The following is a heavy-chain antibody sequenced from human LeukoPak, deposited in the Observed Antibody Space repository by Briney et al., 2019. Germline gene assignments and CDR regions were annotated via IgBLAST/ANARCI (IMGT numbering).Heavy chain of an antibody. V-gene: IGHV3-23*01. CDR2: ISGSGGST. D-gene: IGHD3-22*01. J-gene: IGHJ1*01. CDR1: GFTFSSYG. CDR3: AKDHYYDSSGYSEYFQH. Sequence: PGGSLRLSCAASGFTFSSYGMSWVRQAPGKGLEWVSAISGSGGSTYYADSVKGRFTISRDNSKNTLYLQMNSLRAEDTAVYYCAKDHYYDSSGYSEYFQHWGQGTLVTVSS.